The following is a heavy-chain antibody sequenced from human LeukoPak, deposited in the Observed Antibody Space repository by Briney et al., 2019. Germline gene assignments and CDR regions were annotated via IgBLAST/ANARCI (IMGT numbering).Heavy chain of an antibody. V-gene: IGHV4-59*01. Sequence: SETLSLTCNVFGGSISTYYWSWIRQPPGKGLEWIGCVYYSGSTNYNPALKSRVTISVDTSKNQISLKLSSVTAEDTAVYYCARVDGTPEDYWGQGTLVTVSS. J-gene: IGHJ4*02. CDR1: GGSISTYY. CDR3: ARVDGTPEDY. CDR2: VYYSGST.